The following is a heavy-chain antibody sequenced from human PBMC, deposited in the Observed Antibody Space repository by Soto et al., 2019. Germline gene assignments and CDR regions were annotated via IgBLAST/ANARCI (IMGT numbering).Heavy chain of an antibody. CDR3: AKPPLYYDFWSGYYTLESYGMDV. CDR1: GFTFSSYA. J-gene: IGHJ6*02. V-gene: IGHV3-23*01. Sequence: GESLKISCAASGFTFSSYAMSWVRQAPGKGLEWVSAISGSGGSTYYADSVKGRFTISRDNSKNTLYLQMNSLRAEDTAVYYCAKPPLYYDFWSGYYTLESYGMDVWGQGTTVTVSS. CDR2: ISGSGGST. D-gene: IGHD3-3*01.